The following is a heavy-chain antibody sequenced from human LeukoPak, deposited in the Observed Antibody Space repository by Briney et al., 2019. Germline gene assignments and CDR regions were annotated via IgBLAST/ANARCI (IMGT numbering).Heavy chain of an antibody. Sequence: SETLSLTCAVYGGSFSGYYWSWIRQPPGKGREWIGEINHSGSTNYNPSLKSRVTISVDTSKNQFSLKLSSVTAADTAVYYCARNTAAAVMYYFDYWGQGTLVTVSS. D-gene: IGHD2-2*01. CDR3: ARNTAAAVMYYFDY. J-gene: IGHJ4*02. CDR1: GGSFSGYY. CDR2: INHSGST. V-gene: IGHV4-34*01.